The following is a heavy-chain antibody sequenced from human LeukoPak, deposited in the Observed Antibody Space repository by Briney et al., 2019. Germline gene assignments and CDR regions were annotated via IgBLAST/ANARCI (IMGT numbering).Heavy chain of an antibody. D-gene: IGHD2/OR15-2a*01. V-gene: IGHV4-4*07. CDR1: GGYTRSHC. CDR2: ISPSGTT. Sequence: SETLSLTCTVSGGYTRSHCCSWIRQPAGKGLEWIGRISPSGTTHYNPSLGSRVTMSVDTSKNYFSLRLSSVTAADTAVYYCARDFYPLGIYFCFVPW. CDR3: ARDFYPLGIYFCFVP. J-gene: IGHJ5*02.